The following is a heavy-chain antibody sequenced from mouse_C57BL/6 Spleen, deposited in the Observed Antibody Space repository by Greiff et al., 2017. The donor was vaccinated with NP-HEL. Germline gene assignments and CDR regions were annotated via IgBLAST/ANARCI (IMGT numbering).Heavy chain of an antibody. CDR2: IHPNSGST. V-gene: IGHV1-64*01. CDR3: ARYYSNYFDY. CDR1: GYTFTSYW. J-gene: IGHJ2*01. Sequence: VQLQQPGAELVKPGASVKLSCKASGYTFTSYWMHWVKQRPGQGLEWIGMIHPNSGSTNYNEKFKSKATLTVDKSSSTAYMQLTSLTSEDSAVYYCARYYSNYFDYWGQGTTLTVSS. D-gene: IGHD2-5*01.